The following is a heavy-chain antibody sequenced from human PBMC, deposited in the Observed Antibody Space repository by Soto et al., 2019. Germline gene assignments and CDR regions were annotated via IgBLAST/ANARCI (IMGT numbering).Heavy chain of an antibody. D-gene: IGHD5-18*01. CDR1: GFTFSSYG. CDR2: ISYDGSNK. Sequence: GGSLRLSCAASGFTFSSYGMHWVRQAPGKGLEWVAVISYDGSNKYYADSVKGRFTISRDNSKNTLYLQMNSLRAEDTAVYYCAKDAISWSYGRPYYFDYWGQGTLVTVSS. CDR3: AKDAISWSYGRPYYFDY. J-gene: IGHJ4*02. V-gene: IGHV3-30*18.